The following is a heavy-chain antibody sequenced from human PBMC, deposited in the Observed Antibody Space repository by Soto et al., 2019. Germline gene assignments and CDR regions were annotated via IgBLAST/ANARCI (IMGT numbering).Heavy chain of an antibody. D-gene: IGHD7-27*01. CDR1: GFTFSSYW. CDR2: IAHDGSEK. CDR3: ARDSNAHFDY. J-gene: IGHJ4*02. Sequence: GSLRLSCAVSGFTFSSYWMSWVRQAPGRGLEWVATIAHDGSEKFYVDSVKGRFTISRDNTKNSLYLQMNSLRAEDTAVYYCARDSNAHFDYWGQGTMVTVS. V-gene: IGHV3-7*01.